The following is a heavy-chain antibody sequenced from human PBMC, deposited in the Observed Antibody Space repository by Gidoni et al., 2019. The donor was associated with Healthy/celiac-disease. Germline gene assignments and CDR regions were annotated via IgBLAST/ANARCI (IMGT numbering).Heavy chain of an antibody. CDR1: GFTFDDYA. Sequence: EVQLVESGGGLVQPGRSLRLSCAASGFTFDDYAMHWVRQAPGKGLEWVSGISWNSGSIGYADSVKGRFTISRDNAKNSLYLQMNSLRAEDTALYYCAKDITHYGDYADAFDIWGQGTMVTVSS. CDR3: AKDITHYGDYADAFDI. CDR2: ISWNSGSI. D-gene: IGHD4-17*01. J-gene: IGHJ3*02. V-gene: IGHV3-9*01.